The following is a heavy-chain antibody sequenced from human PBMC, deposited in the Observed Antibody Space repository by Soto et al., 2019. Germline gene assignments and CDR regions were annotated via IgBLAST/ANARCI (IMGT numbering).Heavy chain of an antibody. CDR2: IDSSRSVI. CDR1: GFTFAIYS. CDR3: ASEGVSCTRPRSNDHCFDS. D-gene: IGHD1-1*01. V-gene: IGHV3-48*02. Sequence: PGGSLRLSCAASGFTFAIYSFNWVRQAPGKGLEWVASIDSSRSVIYYADSVKGRFTISRDNAKNSLYLQMNSLRDEDTAVYYWASEGVSCTRPRSNDHCFDSWGQGTMVTVSS. J-gene: IGHJ5*02.